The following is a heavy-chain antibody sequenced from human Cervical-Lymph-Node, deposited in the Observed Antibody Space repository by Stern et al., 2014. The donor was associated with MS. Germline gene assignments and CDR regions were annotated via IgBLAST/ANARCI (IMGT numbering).Heavy chain of an antibody. CDR1: GSTLTDFF. CDR2: FDPEDGET. J-gene: IGHJ4*02. V-gene: IGHV1-24*01. Sequence: QVQLVQSGAEVKKPGASVKVSCKVSGSTLTDFFMHWVRPPPGKGLEWMGGFDPEDGETIYAQNFQGRVTMTEDTSTDTAYMELSSLRSDDTAVYYCATDYNYWGQGTLVTVSS. CDR3: ATDYNY. D-gene: IGHD3-10*01.